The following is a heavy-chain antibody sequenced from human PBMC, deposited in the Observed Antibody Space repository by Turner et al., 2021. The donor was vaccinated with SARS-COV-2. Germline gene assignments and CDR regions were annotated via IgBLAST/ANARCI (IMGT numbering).Heavy chain of an antibody. J-gene: IGHJ4*02. CDR3: AGVGHYGNSGYDLDY. Sequence: QAQLVQSGAEAKKPGSSVKVACKASGGTFSSYATIWVRQAPGQGLEWMGGVSPIFGTANNAQKIHGRVTINAEESTNTGYMELGSMGSEDTAVYFCAGVGHYGNSGYDLDYWGQGTLVTVSS. CDR2: VSPIFGTA. CDR1: GGTFSSYA. V-gene: IGHV1-69*01. D-gene: IGHD3-22*01.